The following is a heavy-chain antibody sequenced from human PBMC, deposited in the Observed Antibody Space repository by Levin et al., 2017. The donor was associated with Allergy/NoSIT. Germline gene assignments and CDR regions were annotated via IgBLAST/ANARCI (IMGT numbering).Heavy chain of an antibody. CDR1: GFAFRAFG. CDR2: VWFDGSDE. V-gene: IGHV3-33*01. CDR3: ARGRQQLPTFASDF. D-gene: IGHD6-13*01. J-gene: IGHJ4*02. Sequence: SCTASGFAFRAFGMHWVRQAPGKGLEWVAAVWFDGSDEYYADSVKGRFIISRDNFNNTLFLRMDSLRAEDTAVYYCARGRQQLPTFASDFWSQGTLVTVSS.